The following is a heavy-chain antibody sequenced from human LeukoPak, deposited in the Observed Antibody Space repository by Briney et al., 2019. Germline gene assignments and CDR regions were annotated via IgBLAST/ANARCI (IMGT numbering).Heavy chain of an antibody. CDR1: GGSFSGYY. Sequence: PSETLSLTCAVYGGSFSGYYWSWIRQPPGKGLEWIGDINHSGSTNYNPSLKSRATMSVDTSKNQFSLKLSSVTAADTAVFYCAGRASVVATLDYWGRGTLVTVSS. CDR2: INHSGST. D-gene: IGHD2-15*01. V-gene: IGHV4-34*01. CDR3: AGRASVVATLDY. J-gene: IGHJ4*02.